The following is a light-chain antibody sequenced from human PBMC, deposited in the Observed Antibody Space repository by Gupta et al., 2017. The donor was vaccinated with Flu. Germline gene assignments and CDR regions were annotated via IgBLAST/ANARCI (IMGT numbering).Light chain of an antibody. CDR1: QSISSW. J-gene: IGKJ2*01. CDR2: KAS. CDR3: QQYKSYLYT. V-gene: IGKV1-5*03. Sequence: PSTLSASVGDRVTITCRASQSISSWLAWYQQKPGKAPKLLIYKASSLESGVPSRFSGSGSGTEFTLTISSLQPDDFATYYCQQYKSYLYTFGQGTKLEIK.